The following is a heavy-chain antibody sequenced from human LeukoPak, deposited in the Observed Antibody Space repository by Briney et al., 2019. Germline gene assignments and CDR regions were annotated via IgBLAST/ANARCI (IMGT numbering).Heavy chain of an antibody. Sequence: RASQTLSLTCTVSGGSISSGDYYWSWIRQPPGKGLEGIGYIYYSGSTYYNPSLKSRVTISVDTSKNQFSLKLSSVTAADTAVYYCAREVYDILTGYIIDYWGQGTLVTVSS. CDR1: GGSISSGDYY. D-gene: IGHD3-9*01. CDR3: AREVYDILTGYIIDY. CDR2: IYYSGST. J-gene: IGHJ4*02. V-gene: IGHV4-30-4*01.